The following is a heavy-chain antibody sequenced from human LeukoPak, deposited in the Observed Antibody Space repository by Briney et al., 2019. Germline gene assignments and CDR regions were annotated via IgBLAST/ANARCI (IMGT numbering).Heavy chain of an antibody. D-gene: IGHD5/OR15-5a*01. Sequence: SETLSLTCTVSGASISDYFWNWIRQPAGRGLEWIGRIDTSGTAKYNSSLKSRVTISVDTSKNQFSLRLSSAAAADTAIYYCARGTKYTVYHTLDYWGQGILVTVSS. CDR3: ARGTKYTVYHTLDY. CDR1: GASISDYF. J-gene: IGHJ4*02. V-gene: IGHV4-4*07. CDR2: IDTSGTA.